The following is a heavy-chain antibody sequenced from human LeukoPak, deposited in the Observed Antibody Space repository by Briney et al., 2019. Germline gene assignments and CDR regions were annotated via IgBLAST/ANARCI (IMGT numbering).Heavy chain of an antibody. Sequence: PGGSLRLSCAASGFTFSSYGMHWVRQASGKGLEWVGRIRSKANSYATAYAASVKGRFTISRDDSKNTAYLQMNSLKTEDTAVYYCTRHTVVPAAISYYYYYMDVWGKGTTVTVSS. V-gene: IGHV3-73*01. D-gene: IGHD2-2*01. J-gene: IGHJ6*03. CDR3: TRHTVVPAAISYYYYYMDV. CDR1: GFTFSSYG. CDR2: IRSKANSYAT.